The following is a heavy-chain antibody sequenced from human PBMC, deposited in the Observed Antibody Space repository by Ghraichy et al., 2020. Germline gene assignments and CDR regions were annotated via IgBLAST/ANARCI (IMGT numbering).Heavy chain of an antibody. CDR3: ARGYSSGWWRVPGGLYFDY. Sequence: SVKVSCKASGGTFSSYAISWVRQAPGQGLEWMGGIIPIFGTANYAQKFQGRVTITADESTSTAYMELSSLRSEDTAVYYCARGYSSGWWRVPGGLYFDYGGQGALVTVSS. V-gene: IGHV1-69*13. CDR1: GGTFSSYA. D-gene: IGHD6-19*01. CDR2: IIPIFGTA. J-gene: IGHJ4*02.